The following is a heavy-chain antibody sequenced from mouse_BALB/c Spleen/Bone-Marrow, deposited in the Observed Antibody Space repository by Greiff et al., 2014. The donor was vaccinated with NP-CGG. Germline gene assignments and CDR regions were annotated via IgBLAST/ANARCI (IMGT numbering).Heavy chain of an antibody. D-gene: IGHD1-1*01. CDR3: ARDSYYYGSSYWYFDV. CDR2: ISDGGSYT. V-gene: IGHV5-4*02. Sequence: DVHLVESGGGLVKPGGSLKLSCAASGFTFSDYYMYWVRQTQEKGLEWVATISDGGSYTYYQDSVKGRFTISRDNAKNSLYLQMTILKAEDTAMYYCARDSYYYGSSYWYFDVWGAGTTVTVSS. J-gene: IGHJ1*01. CDR1: GFTFSDYY.